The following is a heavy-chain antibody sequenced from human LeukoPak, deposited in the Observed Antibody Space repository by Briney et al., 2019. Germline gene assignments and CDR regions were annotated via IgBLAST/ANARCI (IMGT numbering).Heavy chain of an antibody. V-gene: IGHV3-23*01. J-gene: IGHJ6*03. CDR3: AKRPRAALTLTNYYMDV. CDR1: GFTFSSYA. D-gene: IGHD1-1*01. CDR2: ISGSGGST. Sequence: TGGSLTLSCAASGFTFSSYAMSWVRQAPGKGLEWVLAISGSGGSTYYADSVKGRFTISRDNSKNTLYLQMNSLRAEDTAVYYCAKRPRAALTLTNYYMDVWGKGTRVTVSS.